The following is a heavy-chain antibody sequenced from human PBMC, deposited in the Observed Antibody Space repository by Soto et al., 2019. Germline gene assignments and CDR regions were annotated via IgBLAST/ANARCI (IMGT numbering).Heavy chain of an antibody. CDR2: INPNSGVT. CDR1: GYTFTGYN. J-gene: IGHJ6*02. V-gene: IGHV1-2*04. CDR3: ARDRGYCSNGVCNPSSYYYGMDV. D-gene: IGHD2-8*01. Sequence: ASVKVSCKASGYTFTGYNMHWVRQAPGQGLEWMGWINPNSGVTNYAQKFQGWVTMTRDTSISTAYMELSRLTSDDTAVYYCARDRGYCSNGVCNPSSYYYGMDVWGQGTTLTVSS.